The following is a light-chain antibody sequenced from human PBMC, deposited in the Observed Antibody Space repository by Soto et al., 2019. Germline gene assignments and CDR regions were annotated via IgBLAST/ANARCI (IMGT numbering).Light chain of an antibody. Sequence: IVLTQSPATLSLSPGERVTLSCRASQSIGLAIAWYQHKPGQAPRLLIFDASQRATGIPARFRGSGSGTDFTLSISSLEPEDFAVYYCQQRTDRPPWTFGQGTKVDIK. CDR3: QQRTDRPPWT. CDR2: DAS. J-gene: IGKJ1*01. V-gene: IGKV3-11*01. CDR1: QSIGLA.